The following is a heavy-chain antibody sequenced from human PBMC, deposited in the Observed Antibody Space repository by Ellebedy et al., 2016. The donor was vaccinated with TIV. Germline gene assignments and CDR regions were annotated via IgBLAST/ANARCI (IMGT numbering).Heavy chain of an antibody. Sequence: AASVKVSCKAPGGTFSSYGISWVRQAPGQGLEWMGGIIPIFHTANYAQKFQGRVTITADESTSTAYMDLSSLRSDDSAVYYCARTTVEATIVVVNHYFDYWGQGTLVTVSS. CDR3: ARTTVEATIVVVNHYFDY. CDR2: IIPIFHTA. V-gene: IGHV1-69*13. CDR1: GGTFSSYG. D-gene: IGHD3-22*01. J-gene: IGHJ4*02.